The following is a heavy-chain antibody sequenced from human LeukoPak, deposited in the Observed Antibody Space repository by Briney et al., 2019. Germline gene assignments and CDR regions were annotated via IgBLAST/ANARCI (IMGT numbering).Heavy chain of an antibody. D-gene: IGHD2-21*02. CDR3: ARGVVTDDYYMDV. J-gene: IGHJ6*03. Sequence: PSETLSLTCTVSGASISNFYWSWIRQPAGKGLEWIGRLYTNDNANYDPSLESRVSISVDTSKSQFYLQLTSVTAADTAVYFCARGVVTDDYYMDVWGKGITVIVSS. V-gene: IGHV4-4*07. CDR1: GASISNFY. CDR2: LYTNDNA.